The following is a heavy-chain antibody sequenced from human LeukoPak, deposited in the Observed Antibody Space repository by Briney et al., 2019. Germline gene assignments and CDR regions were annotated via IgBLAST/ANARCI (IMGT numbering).Heavy chain of an antibody. CDR1: GDSISIYY. V-gene: IGHV4-4*07. D-gene: IGHD3-3*01. J-gene: IGHJ4*02. Sequence: KPSETLSLTCTVSGDSISIYYWSWIRQPAGKGLEWIGRIYTSGSTNYNPSLKTRVSMSVDTSKNQFSLKLSSVTAADTAVYYCASFSRYYDFWSGYTHDYWGQGTLVTVSS. CDR3: ASFSRYYDFWSGYTHDY. CDR2: IYTSGST.